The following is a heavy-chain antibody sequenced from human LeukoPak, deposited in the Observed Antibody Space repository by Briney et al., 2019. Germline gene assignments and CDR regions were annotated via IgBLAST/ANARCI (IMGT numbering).Heavy chain of an antibody. CDR3: ARAQYSYGYLFDY. Sequence: SETLSLTCTVSGGSISSYYWSWIRQPPGKRLEWIGYIYYSGSTNYNPSLKSRVTISVDTSKNQFSLKLSSVTAADTAVYYCARAQYSYGYLFDYWGQGTLVTVSS. J-gene: IGHJ4*02. CDR1: GGSISSYY. D-gene: IGHD5-18*01. CDR2: IYYSGST. V-gene: IGHV4-59*01.